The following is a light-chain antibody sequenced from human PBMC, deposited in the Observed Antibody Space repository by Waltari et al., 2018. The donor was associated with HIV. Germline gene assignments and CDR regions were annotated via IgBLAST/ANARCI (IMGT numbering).Light chain of an antibody. V-gene: IGLV1-51*01. CDR3: GTWDTSLNAGV. CDR1: TSNIGNNF. CDR2: DNH. Sequence: QSVLTQPPAVSAAPGQKVTISCSGTTSNIGNNFVSWYQKLPGTAPKLLIFDNHKRPSGVSDRFSASKSATSATLDITGLHTGDEAEYYCGTWDTSLNAGVFGGGTK. J-gene: IGLJ2*01.